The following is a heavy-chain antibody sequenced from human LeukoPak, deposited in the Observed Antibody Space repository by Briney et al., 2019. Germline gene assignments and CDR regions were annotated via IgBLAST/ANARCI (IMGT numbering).Heavy chain of an antibody. Sequence: GASVKVSCKVSGYTLTELSMHWVRQAPGKGLEWMGGFDPEDGETIYAQRFQGRVTMTEDTSTDTAYMELSSLRSEDTAVYYCATEKGDYDSSGYYYFGYWGQGTLVTVSS. V-gene: IGHV1-24*01. CDR1: GYTLTELS. D-gene: IGHD3-22*01. CDR2: FDPEDGET. J-gene: IGHJ4*02. CDR3: ATEKGDYDSSGYYYFGY.